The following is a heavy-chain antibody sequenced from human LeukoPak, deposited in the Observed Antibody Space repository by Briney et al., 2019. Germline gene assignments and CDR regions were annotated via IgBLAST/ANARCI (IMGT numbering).Heavy chain of an antibody. V-gene: IGHV4-59*11. D-gene: IGHD3-10*01. J-gene: IGHJ5*02. CDR2: VYYSGTT. CDR1: GGSISSHY. CDR3: ARDVARSGDLFGWFDP. Sequence: PSETLSLTCTVSGGSISSHYWSWIRQPPGKGLEWIGYVYYSGTTNSNPSLKSRVTISVDTSKNQFSLNLRSVTAADTAVYYCARDVARSGDLFGWFDPWGQGTLVIVSS.